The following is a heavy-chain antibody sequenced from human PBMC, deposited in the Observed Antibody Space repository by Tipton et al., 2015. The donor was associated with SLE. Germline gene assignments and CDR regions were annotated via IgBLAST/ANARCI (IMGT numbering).Heavy chain of an antibody. Sequence: GSLRLSCAASGFTFGSVWMSWVRPAPGKGLEWVGNIHPDGSRELYVDSVEGRFTISRDNAMNSLYLQMSSLRVEDTAVYYCASSCYCGGDCYPYYFDYWGQGTLVTVSS. CDR2: IHPDGSRE. V-gene: IGHV3-7*01. J-gene: IGHJ4*02. D-gene: IGHD2-21*01. CDR3: ASSCYCGGDCYPYYFDY. CDR1: GFTFGSVW.